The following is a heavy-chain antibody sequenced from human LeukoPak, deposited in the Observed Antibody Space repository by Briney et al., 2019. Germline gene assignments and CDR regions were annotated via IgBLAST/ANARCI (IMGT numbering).Heavy chain of an antibody. V-gene: IGHV3-73*01. J-gene: IGHJ6*02. CDR3: TGRMGSSWYNFHYYYGMDV. CDR2: IRSKANSYAT. D-gene: IGHD6-13*01. Sequence: GGSLRLSCAASGFTFSGSAMHWVRQASGKGLEWVGRIRSKANSYATAYAASVKGRFTISRDDSKNTAYLQMNSLKTEDTAVYYCTGRMGSSWYNFHYYYGMDVWGQGTTVTVSS. CDR1: GFTFSGSA.